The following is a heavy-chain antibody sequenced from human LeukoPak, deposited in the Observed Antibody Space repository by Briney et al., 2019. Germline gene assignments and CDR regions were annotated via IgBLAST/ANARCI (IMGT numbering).Heavy chain of an antibody. V-gene: IGHV4-39*01. CDR2: ISYSGST. CDR3: ARSVVDVATITPLYYFDY. CDR1: GGSISSSSYY. Sequence: SETLSLTCTVSGGSISSSSYYWGWIRQPPGKGLEWMASISYSGSTYYNPSLKSRVTIDVDTSKNQFSLKLSSVTAADAAVYYCARSVVDVATITPLYYFDYWGQGALVTVSS. D-gene: IGHD5-24*01. J-gene: IGHJ4*02.